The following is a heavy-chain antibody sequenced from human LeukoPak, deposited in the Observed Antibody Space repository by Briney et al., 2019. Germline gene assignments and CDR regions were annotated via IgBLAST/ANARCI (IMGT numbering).Heavy chain of an antibody. CDR3: AKWDFDY. CDR1: GFTFSGCW. V-gene: IGHV3-30*18. J-gene: IGHJ4*02. CDR2: ISYDGSYK. Sequence: GGSLRLSCAASGFTFSGCWMHWVRQAPGKGLEWVAVISYDGSYKYYADSVQGRFTISRDNSKNTLYLQMNSLRPDDTAVYYCAKWDFDYWGQGTLVTVSS.